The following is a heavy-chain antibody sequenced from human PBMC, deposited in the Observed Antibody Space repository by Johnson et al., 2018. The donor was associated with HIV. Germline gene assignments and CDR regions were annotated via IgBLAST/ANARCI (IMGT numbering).Heavy chain of an antibody. J-gene: IGHJ3*02. CDR2: IKQDGSEK. V-gene: IGHV3-7*03. Sequence: VQLVESGGGVVQPGGSLRLSCAASGITFSSYGMHWVRQAPGRGLEWVANIKQDGSEKYYVDSVKGRFSISRDNAKNSLYLQMNSLRTEDTALNYCAKGGPIFVDGFDIWGQGTMVTVSS. D-gene: IGHD3-3*01. CDR3: AKGGPIFVDGFDI. CDR1: GITFSSYG.